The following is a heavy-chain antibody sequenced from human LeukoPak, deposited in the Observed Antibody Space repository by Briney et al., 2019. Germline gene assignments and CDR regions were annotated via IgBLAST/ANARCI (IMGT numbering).Heavy chain of an antibody. CDR3: ARVREWELLHFDY. CDR1: GGSISSSSYY. V-gene: IGHV4-61*05. J-gene: IGHJ4*02. Sequence: PSETLSLTCTVSGGSISSSSYYWGWIRQPPGQGLEWIGYIYYSGSTNYNPSLKSRVTISVDTSKNQFSLKLSSVTAADTAVYYCARVREWELLHFDYWGQGTLVTVSS. D-gene: IGHD1-26*01. CDR2: IYYSGST.